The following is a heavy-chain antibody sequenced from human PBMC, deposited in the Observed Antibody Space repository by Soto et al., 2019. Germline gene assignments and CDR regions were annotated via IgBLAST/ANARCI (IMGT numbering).Heavy chain of an antibody. CDR2: IYYSGST. CDR3: ARGFASFYDSSGYPNWFDP. CDR1: SGSISTHY. Sequence: QVQLQESGPGLVKPSETLSLTCTVSSGSISTHYWSWIRQPPGKGLEWIGYIYYSGSTNSNPSLKSRVTISVDTSKNQFSLKLSSVTAADTAVYYCARGFASFYDSSGYPNWFDPWGQGTLVTVSS. D-gene: IGHD3-22*01. J-gene: IGHJ5*02. V-gene: IGHV4-59*11.